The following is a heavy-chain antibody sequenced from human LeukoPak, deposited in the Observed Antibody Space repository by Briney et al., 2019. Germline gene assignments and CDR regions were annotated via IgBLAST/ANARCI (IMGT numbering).Heavy chain of an antibody. Sequence: PSQTLSLTCTVSGGSISSGSYYWSWIRQPAGKGLEWIGRIYTSGSTNYNPSLKSRVTISVDTSKNQFSLKLSSVTAADTAVYYCARHFEDCSSTSCQNVYYYYYIDVWGKGTTVTVSS. V-gene: IGHV4-61*02. CDR3: ARHFEDCSSTSCQNVYYYYYIDV. CDR1: GGSISSGSYY. D-gene: IGHD2-2*01. J-gene: IGHJ6*03. CDR2: IYTSGST.